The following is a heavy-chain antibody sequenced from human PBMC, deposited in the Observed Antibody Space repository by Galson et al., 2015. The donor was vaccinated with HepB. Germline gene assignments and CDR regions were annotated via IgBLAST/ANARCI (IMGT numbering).Heavy chain of an antibody. CDR1: GFSFSSYA. J-gene: IGHJ4*02. V-gene: IGHV3-23*01. D-gene: IGHD6-19*01. Sequence: SLRLSCAASGFSFSSYAMSWVRQAPGKGLEWVSAISGSGGSTYYADSVKGRFTISRDNSKNTLYLQMNSLRAEDTAVYYCAKAHYSSGWYFDYWGQGTLVTVSS. CDR3: AKAHYSSGWYFDY. CDR2: ISGSGGST.